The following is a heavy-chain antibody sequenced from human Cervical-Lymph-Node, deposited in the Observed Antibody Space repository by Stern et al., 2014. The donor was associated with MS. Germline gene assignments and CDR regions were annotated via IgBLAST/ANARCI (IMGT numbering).Heavy chain of an antibody. J-gene: IGHJ6*02. CDR3: ARGELKEGLVRGMDV. D-gene: IGHD1-26*01. CDR2: SIPIFGAA. CDR1: GGTFSSYA. Sequence: VQLVESGAEVKKPGSSVKVSCKASGGTFSSYAISWVRQAPGQGLEWMAGSIPIFGAANYAQKFQGRVTITADESTSTAYMELSSLRSEDTAVYYCARGELKEGLVRGMDVWGQGTTVTVSS. V-gene: IGHV1-69*01.